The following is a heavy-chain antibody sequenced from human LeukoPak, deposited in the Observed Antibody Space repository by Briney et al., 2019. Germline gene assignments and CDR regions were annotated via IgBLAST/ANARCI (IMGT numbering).Heavy chain of an antibody. Sequence: PGGSLRLSCAASGFTFSGYNSHWVRQAPGKGLEWVALILYDGSKKYYADSVKGRFTISRDNSKNTLYLQMNSLRAEDTAVYYCARESSRDGYNFDYWGQGTLVTVSS. CDR2: ILYDGSKK. CDR1: GFTFSGYN. CDR3: ARESSRDGYNFDY. J-gene: IGHJ4*02. V-gene: IGHV3-30*04. D-gene: IGHD5-24*01.